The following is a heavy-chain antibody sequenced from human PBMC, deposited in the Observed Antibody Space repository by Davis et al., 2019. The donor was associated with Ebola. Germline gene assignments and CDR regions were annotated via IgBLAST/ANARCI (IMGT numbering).Heavy chain of an antibody. CDR3: AREGLRGTLDY. J-gene: IGHJ4*02. CDR2: IYYSGST. V-gene: IGHV4-59*12. Sequence: PSETLSLTCTVSGGSISSYYWSWIRQPPGKGLEWIGYIYYSGSTNYNPSLKSRVTISVDRSKNQFSLKLSSVTAADTAVYYCAREGLRGTLDYWGQGTLVTVSS. CDR1: GGSISSYY. D-gene: IGHD3-16*01.